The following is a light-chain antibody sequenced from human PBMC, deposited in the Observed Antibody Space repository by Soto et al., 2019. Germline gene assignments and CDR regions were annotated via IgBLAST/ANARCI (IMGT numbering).Light chain of an antibody. V-gene: IGKV1-5*03. CDR2: KAS. Sequence: DIQMTQSPSTLSASVGHRVTITCRASQSIRSWLAWYQQKPGTAPKLLIYKASRLESGVPSRFSGSGSGTDFTLTISSLQPEDFATYYCQQANSFPWTFGQGTKVDI. J-gene: IGKJ1*01. CDR3: QQANSFPWT. CDR1: QSIRSW.